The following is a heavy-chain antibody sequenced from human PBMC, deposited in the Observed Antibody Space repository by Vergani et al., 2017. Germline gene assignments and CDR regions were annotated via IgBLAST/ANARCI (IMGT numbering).Heavy chain of an antibody. CDR1: GGSISSSSYY. D-gene: IGHD3-10*01. CDR3: ARDLPVQGDL. CDR2: IYSSGST. Sequence: QLQLQESGPGLVKPSETLSLTCTVSGGSISSSSYYWGWIRQPPGKGLEWIGSIYSSGSTYYNPTLKSRVTISVDTTKNQFSLKLSSVTAADTAVYYCARDLPVQGDLWGQGTLVTVSS. V-gene: IGHV4-39*07. J-gene: IGHJ5*02.